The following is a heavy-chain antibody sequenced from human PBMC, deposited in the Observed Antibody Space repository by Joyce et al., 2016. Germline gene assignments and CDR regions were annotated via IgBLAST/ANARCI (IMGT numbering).Heavy chain of an antibody. V-gene: IGHV1-69*06. Sequence: QMQLVQSGAAVKKPGSSVKVSCRAFGGTRSGYAISWVRQAPGQGLEWSGGITPIFATAKYAQKFQTRLTITADKSTNTAYMELSSLRSEDTAIYYCVRVRQSGNINDYWGQGTQVTVSS. CDR3: VRVRQSGNINDY. CDR1: GGTRSGYA. CDR2: ITPIFATA. J-gene: IGHJ4*02.